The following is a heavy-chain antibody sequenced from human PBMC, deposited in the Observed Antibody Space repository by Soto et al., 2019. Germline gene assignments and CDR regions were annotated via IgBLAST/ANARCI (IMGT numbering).Heavy chain of an antibody. CDR1: GFTFSSYW. V-gene: IGHV3-74*01. Sequence: EEQVVESGGGLVQPGGSLRLSCAASGFTFSSYWMHWVRQAPGKGLVWVSRINNDGSDTTYADSVKGRFTISRDNAKNTVYLQMNSLRAEDPAVYYCVRDKPHNWFDPWGQGTPVTVSS. J-gene: IGHJ5*02. CDR3: VRDKPHNWFDP. CDR2: INNDGSDT.